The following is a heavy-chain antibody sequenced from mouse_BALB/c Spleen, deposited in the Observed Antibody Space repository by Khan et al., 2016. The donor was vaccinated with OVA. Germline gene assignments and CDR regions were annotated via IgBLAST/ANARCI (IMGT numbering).Heavy chain of an antibody. Sequence: QLLGPGLVKPSQSLSLTCTVTGYSITSGYGWNWIRQFPGNKLEWMGYISYSGSTNYNSSLKSRISITRDTSKNQFFLQLNSVTTEDTATYYCARTARIKYWGQGTTLTVSS. J-gene: IGHJ2*01. CDR3: ARTARIKY. CDR1: GYSITSGYG. V-gene: IGHV3-2*02. D-gene: IGHD1-2*01. CDR2: ISYSGST.